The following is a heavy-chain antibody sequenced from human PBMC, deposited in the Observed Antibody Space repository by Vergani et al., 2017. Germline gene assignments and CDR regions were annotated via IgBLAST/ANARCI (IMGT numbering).Heavy chain of an antibody. V-gene: IGHV3-9*01. D-gene: IGHD2-2*01. CDR3: AIDDSLCSSTSCPDY. CDR2: ISWNSGAV. CDR1: GITFWKFG. J-gene: IGHJ4*02. Sequence: EVDLVESGGGLAQPGGSLRLSCEASGITFWKFGMHWVRQGPGKGLEWVSGISWNSGAVDYADSVRGRFTISRDNAKNSLFLEMNSLRAEDTAVYYCAIDDSLCSSTSCPDYWGQGTLVTVSS.